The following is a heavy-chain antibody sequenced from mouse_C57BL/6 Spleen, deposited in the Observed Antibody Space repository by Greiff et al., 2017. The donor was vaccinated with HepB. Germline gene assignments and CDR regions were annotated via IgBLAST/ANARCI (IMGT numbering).Heavy chain of an antibody. D-gene: IGHD1-1*01. V-gene: IGHV1-55*01. Sequence: VQLQQPGAELVKPGASVKMSCKASGYTFTSYWITWVKQRPGQGLEWIGDIYPGSGSTNYNEKFKSKATLTVDTSSSTAYMQLSSLTSEDSAVYYCARGGYYYGSRLDWYFDVWGTGTTVTVSS. CDR2: IYPGSGST. CDR1: GYTFTSYW. J-gene: IGHJ1*03. CDR3: ARGGYYYGSRLDWYFDV.